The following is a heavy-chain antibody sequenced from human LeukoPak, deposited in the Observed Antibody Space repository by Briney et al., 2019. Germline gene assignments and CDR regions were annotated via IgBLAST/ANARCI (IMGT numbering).Heavy chain of an antibody. V-gene: IGHV3-21*01. CDR3: ARINDIDNSYHLDF. CDR1: GFTFSDYS. J-gene: IGHJ4*01. Sequence: PGGSLRLSCAASGFTFSDYSCNWVRQAPGKGLEWVSSISSSSSYKYYADSLKGRFTISRDNAKNSLYLQVNSLRAEDTAVYYCARINDIDNSYHLDFWGHGTLVTVSS. CDR2: ISSSSSYK. D-gene: IGHD2-15*01.